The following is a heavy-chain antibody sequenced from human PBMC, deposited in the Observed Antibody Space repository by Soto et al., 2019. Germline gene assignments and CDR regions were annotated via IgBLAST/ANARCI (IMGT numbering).Heavy chain of an antibody. CDR3: AKDQAMVTLRFYYGMDV. Sequence: GGSLRLSCEASWFTFSIYVMHWVRPAPGKGLEWVAVISYDGSNKYYADSVKGRFTISRDNSKNTLYLQMNSLRAEDTAVYYCAKDQAMVTLRFYYGMDVWGQGTTVTVSS. CDR1: WFTFSIYV. V-gene: IGHV3-30*18. CDR2: ISYDGSNK. D-gene: IGHD5-18*01. J-gene: IGHJ6*02.